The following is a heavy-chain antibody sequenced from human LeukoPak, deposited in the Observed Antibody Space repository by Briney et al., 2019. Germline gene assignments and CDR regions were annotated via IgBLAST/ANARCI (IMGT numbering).Heavy chain of an antibody. J-gene: IGHJ4*02. Sequence: GGSLRLSCAASGFTFSSYGTHWVRHAPGKGLAWLPVISYDGSNKYYADSVKGRFTISRDNSKNTLYLQMNSLRAEDTALYYCAKEGDYGDWLAPNFDYWGQGTLVTVSS. D-gene: IGHD4-17*01. CDR1: GFTFSSYG. CDR2: ISYDGSNK. V-gene: IGHV3-30*18. CDR3: AKEGDYGDWLAPNFDY.